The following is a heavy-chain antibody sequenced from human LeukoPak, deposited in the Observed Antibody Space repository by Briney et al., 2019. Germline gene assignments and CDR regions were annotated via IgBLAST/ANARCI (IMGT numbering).Heavy chain of an antibody. J-gene: IGHJ5*02. CDR3: ARDQTRYFDWSLSWFDP. CDR1: GGSISSGDYY. D-gene: IGHD3-9*01. CDR2: IYYSGST. Sequence: SQTLSLTCTVSGGSISSGDYYWSWIRQPPGKGLEWIGYIYYSGSTYYNPSLKSRVTISVDTSKNQFSLKLSSVTAADTAVYYCARDQTRYFDWSLSWFDPWGQGTLVTVSS. V-gene: IGHV4-30-4*01.